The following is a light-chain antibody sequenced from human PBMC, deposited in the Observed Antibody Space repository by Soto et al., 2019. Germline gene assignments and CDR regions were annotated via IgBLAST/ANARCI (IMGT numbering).Light chain of an antibody. J-gene: IGLJ1*01. CDR1: GSNIGAPFP. Sequence: QSVLTQPPSVSGAPGQRVTISCTGGGSNIGAPFPVHWYQQLPGAAPKLLIYYNNNRPSGVPDRFSASESASSASLAITGLQAEDEADYYCQSYDSMLSRYVFGTGTKLTVL. V-gene: IGLV1-40*01. CDR2: YNN. CDR3: QSYDSMLSRYV.